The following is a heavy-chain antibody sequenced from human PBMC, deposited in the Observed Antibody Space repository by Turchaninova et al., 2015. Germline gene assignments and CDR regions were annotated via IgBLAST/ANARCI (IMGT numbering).Heavy chain of an antibody. CDR3: AKCLTGYSSNWRYFFYGMDV. D-gene: IGHD6-13*01. V-gene: IGHV3-23*04. CDR2: INSGGDTT. CDR1: GFSFSTYD. Sequence: EVQLVEAGGGVVQFGGSLRLSCAAAGFSFSTYDMSWVRQAPGKGLDWVSHINSGGDTTYYADSGQGRFTISRDNSKNTLYLQMNGLRAADTAVYYCAKCLTGYSSNWRYFFYGMDVWGQGTTVTVSS. J-gene: IGHJ6*02.